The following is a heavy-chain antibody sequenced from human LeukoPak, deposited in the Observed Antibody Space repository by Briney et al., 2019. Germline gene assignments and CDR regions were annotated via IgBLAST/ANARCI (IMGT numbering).Heavy chain of an antibody. J-gene: IGHJ6*02. CDR3: ARGGGSGWYYYYYGMDV. D-gene: IGHD6-19*01. CDR1: GYTFTSYD. CDR2: MNLNSGNT. V-gene: IGHV1-8*01. Sequence: APVKVSCKASGYTFTSYDINWVRQATGQGLEWMGWMNLNSGNTGYAQKFQGRVTMTRNTSISTAYMELSSLRSEDTAVYYCARGGGSGWYYYYYGMDVWGQGTTVTVSS.